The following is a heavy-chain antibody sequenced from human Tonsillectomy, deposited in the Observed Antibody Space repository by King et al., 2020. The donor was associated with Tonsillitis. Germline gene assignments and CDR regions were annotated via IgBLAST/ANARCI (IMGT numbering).Heavy chain of an antibody. V-gene: IGHV3-23*04. D-gene: IGHD1-26*01. CDR1: GFTFSSYA. J-gene: IGHJ1*01. Sequence: GQLVQSGGGLVQPGGSLRLSCAASGFTFSSYAMSWVRQAPGKGLEWVSGISGNGVSTYYADSVKGRFTISRDSSKNTLCLQMNSLRAEDTAVYYCAKAHIYYSGSLGHWGQGTLVTVSS. CDR3: AKAHIYYSGSLGH. CDR2: ISGNGVST.